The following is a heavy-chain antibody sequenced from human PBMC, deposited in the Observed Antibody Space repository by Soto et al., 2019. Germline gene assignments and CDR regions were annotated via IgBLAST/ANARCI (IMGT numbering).Heavy chain of an antibody. Sequence: SETLSLTCTVSGVSISSGGYYWSWIRQHPGKGLEWIGYIYYSGSTYYNPSLKIRVTISVDTSKNQFSLKLSSVTAADTAVYYCARDTTHYYGSGSYPGYFDYWGQGTLVTVSS. CDR2: IYYSGST. CDR1: GVSISSGGYY. V-gene: IGHV4-31*03. J-gene: IGHJ4*02. D-gene: IGHD3-10*01. CDR3: ARDTTHYYGSGSYPGYFDY.